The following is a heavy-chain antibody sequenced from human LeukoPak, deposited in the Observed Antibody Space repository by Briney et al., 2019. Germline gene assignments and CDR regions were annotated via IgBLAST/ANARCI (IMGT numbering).Heavy chain of an antibody. V-gene: IGHV2-5*02. CDR1: GFSLNISGVG. CDR3: TYIGDGYNAPHFFQH. CDR2: IYWDDDK. D-gene: IGHD5-24*01. Sequence: SGPTLVKPTQTLTLTCTFSGFSLNISGVGVGWIRQPPGKALEWLALIYWDDDKHFSPSLKSRLTITKDTSKNQVVLTMTNMDPVDTATYFCTYIGDGYNAPHFFQHWGQGTLVTVSS. J-gene: IGHJ1*01.